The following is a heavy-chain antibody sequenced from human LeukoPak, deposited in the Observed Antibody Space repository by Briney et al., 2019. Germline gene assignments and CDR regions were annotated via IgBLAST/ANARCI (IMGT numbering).Heavy chain of an antibody. CDR3: ARGSSGPSVYYYYYYYMDV. J-gene: IGHJ6*03. CDR2: ISSSGSTI. D-gene: IGHD3-22*01. CDR1: GFTFSDYY. Sequence: GGSLRLSCAASGFTFSDYYMSWIRQAPGKGLEWVSYISSSGSTIYYADSVKGRFTISRDNAKNSLYLQMNSLRAEDTAVYYCARGSSGPSVYYYYYYYMDVWGKGTTVTVSS. V-gene: IGHV3-11*01.